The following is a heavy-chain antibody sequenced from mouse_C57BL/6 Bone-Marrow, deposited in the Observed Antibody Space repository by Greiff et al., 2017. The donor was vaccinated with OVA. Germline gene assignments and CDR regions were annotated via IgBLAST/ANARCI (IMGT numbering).Heavy chain of an antibody. Sequence: VQLQQSGPVLVKPGASVKMSCKASGYTFTDYYMNWVKQSHGKSLEWIGVINPYNGGTSYNQKFKGKATLTVDKSSSTAYMELNSLTSEDSAVYYCARFYYGSSLDYWGQGTTLTVSS. CDR1: GYTFTDYY. J-gene: IGHJ2*01. CDR3: ARFYYGSSLDY. CDR2: INPYNGGT. V-gene: IGHV1-19*01. D-gene: IGHD1-1*01.